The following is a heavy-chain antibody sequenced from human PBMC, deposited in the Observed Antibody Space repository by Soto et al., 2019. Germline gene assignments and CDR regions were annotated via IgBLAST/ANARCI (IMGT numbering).Heavy chain of an antibody. CDR1: GFTFSSYA. D-gene: IGHD3-10*01. CDR2: ISGSGGST. J-gene: IGHJ4*02. Sequence: GGSLRLSCAASGFTFSSYAMSWVRQAPGKGLEWVPAISGSGGSTYYADSVKGRFTISRDNSKNTLYLQMNSLRAEDTAVYYCAKDRIDILWFGEFDYWGQGTLVTVSS. CDR3: AKDRIDILWFGEFDY. V-gene: IGHV3-23*01.